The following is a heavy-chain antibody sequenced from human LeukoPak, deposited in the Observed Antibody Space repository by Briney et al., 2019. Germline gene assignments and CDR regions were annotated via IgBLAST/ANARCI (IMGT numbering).Heavy chain of an antibody. CDR3: ASNARLGGYYYYYYMDV. CDR2: INPNSGGT. CDR1: GYTFTGYY. Sequence: GASVKVSCKASGYTFTGYYMHWVRQAPGQGLEWMGWINPNSGGTNYAQKFQGRVTMTRDTSISTAYMELSRLRSDDTAVYYCASNARLGGYYYYYYMDVWGKGTTVTASS. V-gene: IGHV1-2*02. J-gene: IGHJ6*03. D-gene: IGHD3-16*01.